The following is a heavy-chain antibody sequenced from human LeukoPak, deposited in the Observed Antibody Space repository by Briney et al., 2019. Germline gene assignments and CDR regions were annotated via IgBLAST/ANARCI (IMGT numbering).Heavy chain of an antibody. CDR2: IYYSGNT. Sequence: SETLSLTCTVSGGSISSSSYYWGWIRQPPGKGLEWIGSIYYSGNTYYNPSLKSRVTISVDTSKNEFSLKLSSVTAADTAVYSCARMVRRRGYYYYYMDVWGKGTTVTVSS. J-gene: IGHJ6*03. CDR1: GGSISSSSYY. D-gene: IGHD3-10*01. V-gene: IGHV4-39*01. CDR3: ARMVRRRGYYYYYMDV.